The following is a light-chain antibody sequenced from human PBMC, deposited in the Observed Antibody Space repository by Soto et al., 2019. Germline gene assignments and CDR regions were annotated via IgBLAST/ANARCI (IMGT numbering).Light chain of an antibody. J-gene: IGKJ2*01. CDR3: QQYGRSPT. V-gene: IGKV3-20*01. Sequence: DIVLTQSPGTLSLSPGERATLSCRARHSVSSSDLASYQQKYGQAPRHLIYCASNRATGVPDRFSGSGSGTDFTLNISGLEPEGFALYYCQQYGRSPTFGQGTKLESK. CDR1: HSVSSSD. CDR2: CAS.